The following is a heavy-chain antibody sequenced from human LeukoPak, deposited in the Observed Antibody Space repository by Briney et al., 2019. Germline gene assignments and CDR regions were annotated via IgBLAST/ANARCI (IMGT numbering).Heavy chain of an antibody. Sequence: SETLSLTCTVSGGSISSSSYYWGWIRQPPGKGLEWIGSIYYSGSTYYNPSLKSRVTISVDTSKNQFSLKLSSVTAADTAVYYCARDATYYYDSSGYYYGGSLDYYYYYYMDVWGKGTTVTVSS. CDR3: ARDATYYYDSSGYYYGGSLDYYYYYYMDV. CDR2: IYYSGST. D-gene: IGHD3-22*01. V-gene: IGHV4-39*07. J-gene: IGHJ6*03. CDR1: GGSISSSSYY.